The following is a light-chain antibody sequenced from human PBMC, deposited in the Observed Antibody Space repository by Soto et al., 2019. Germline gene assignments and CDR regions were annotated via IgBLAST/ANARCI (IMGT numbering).Light chain of an antibody. CDR1: QNVNID. Sequence: EIVLTQSPATLSVSPGESATLSCRASQNVNIDLVWYQQKPGQAPKVLMFSASARETGIPARFSGGGSETEFTLTISSLQPEDSAVYYCQQYNTWPFTFGPGTKVDIK. V-gene: IGKV3D-15*01. CDR3: QQYNTWPFT. CDR2: SAS. J-gene: IGKJ3*01.